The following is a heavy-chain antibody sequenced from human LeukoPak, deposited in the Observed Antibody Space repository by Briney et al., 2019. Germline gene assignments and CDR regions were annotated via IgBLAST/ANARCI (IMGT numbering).Heavy chain of an antibody. J-gene: IGHJ5*02. D-gene: IGHD4-17*01. CDR1: GYTFTSYY. CDR2: INPSGGST. Sequence: ASVKVSCKASGYTFTSYYMHWVRQAPGQGLEWIGIINPSGGSTSYAQKFQRRVTMTRDTYTSTVYMELSSLRSEDTAVYYCARPIGDHENWFDPWGQGTLVTVSS. CDR3: ARPIGDHENWFDP. V-gene: IGHV1-46*01.